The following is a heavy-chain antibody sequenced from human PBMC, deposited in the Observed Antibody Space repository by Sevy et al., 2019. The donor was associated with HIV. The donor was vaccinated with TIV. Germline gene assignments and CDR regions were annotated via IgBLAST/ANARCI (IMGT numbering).Heavy chain of an antibody. CDR1: GFTFSSYG. CDR3: AGYCSGGSCSSPRDYYYYGMDV. D-gene: IGHD2-15*01. V-gene: IGHV3-30*02. CDR2: IRYDGSNK. J-gene: IGHJ6*02. Sequence: GGSLRLSCVASGFTFSSYGMHWVRQAPGKGLEWVAFIRYDGSNKYYADSVKGRFTISRDNSKNTLYLQMNSLRAEDTAVYYCAGYCSGGSCSSPRDYYYYGMDVWGQGTTVTVSS.